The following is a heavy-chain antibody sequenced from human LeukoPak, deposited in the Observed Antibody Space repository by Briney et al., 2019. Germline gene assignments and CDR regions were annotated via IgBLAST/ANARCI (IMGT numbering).Heavy chain of an antibody. J-gene: IGHJ1*01. V-gene: IGHV4-61*01. CDR2: IYYSGST. D-gene: IGHD3-10*01. CDR1: GGSVSSGSYY. CDR3: ARALSLPGSGSYYSKYFQH. Sequence: KTSETLSLTCTVSGGSVSSGSYYWSWVRQPPGKGLEWIGYIYYSGSTNYNPSLKSRVTISVDTSKNQFSLKLSSVTAADTAVYYCARALSLPGSGSYYSKYFQHWGQGTLVTVSS.